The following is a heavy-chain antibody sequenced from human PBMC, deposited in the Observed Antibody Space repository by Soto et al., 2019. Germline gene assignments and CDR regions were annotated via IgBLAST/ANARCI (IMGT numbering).Heavy chain of an antibody. V-gene: IGHV5-51*01. Sequence: GESLKISCKGSGYNFTNYWIGWVRQMSGKGLERMGIIYPGDSDTKYSPSLQGQVSISADTSISTAYLQWTSLKASDTAMYYCARSRRGAYSSGWYSPSGYYNYGIDIWGQGTKVTVS. D-gene: IGHD6-19*01. CDR2: IYPGDSDT. CDR1: GYNFTNYW. CDR3: ARSRRGAYSSGWYSPSGYYNYGIDI. J-gene: IGHJ6*02.